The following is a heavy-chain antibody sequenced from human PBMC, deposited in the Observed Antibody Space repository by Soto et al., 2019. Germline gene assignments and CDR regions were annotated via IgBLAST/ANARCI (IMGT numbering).Heavy chain of an antibody. D-gene: IGHD3-10*01. CDR1: GYTFTSYD. Sequence: QVQLVQSGAEVKKPGASVKVSCKASGYTFTSYDINWVRQATGQGLEWMGWMNPNSGNTGYAQKLQGRVTMTRNTSISTAYVELSRLRSEDTAMYYCARGDTKAPSVLLWLGHQKVSYYYLDVWGKGTPVTVSS. CDR2: MNPNSGNT. CDR3: ARGDTKAPSVLLWLGHQKVSYYYLDV. J-gene: IGHJ6*03. V-gene: IGHV1-8*01.